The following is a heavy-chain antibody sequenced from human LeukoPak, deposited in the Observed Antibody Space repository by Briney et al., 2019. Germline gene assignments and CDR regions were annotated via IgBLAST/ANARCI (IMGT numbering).Heavy chain of an antibody. Sequence: ASVKISCKASGYTFTSYGISWVRQAPGQGLEWMGWISAYNGNTNYAQKLQGRVTMTTDTSTSTAYMELRSLRSDDTAVYYCARGHTYYDFWSGSWYYYYMDVWGKGTTVTVSS. D-gene: IGHD3-3*01. V-gene: IGHV1-18*01. J-gene: IGHJ6*03. CDR1: GYTFTSYG. CDR2: ISAYNGNT. CDR3: ARGHTYYDFWSGSWYYYYMDV.